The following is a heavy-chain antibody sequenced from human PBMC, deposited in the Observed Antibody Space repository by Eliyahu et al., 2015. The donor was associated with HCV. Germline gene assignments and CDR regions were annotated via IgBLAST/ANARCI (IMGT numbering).Heavy chain of an antibody. CDR3: AKVGPGGFDM. J-gene: IGHJ3*02. CDR1: GXXISPYW. D-gene: IGHD3-10*01. CDR2: INQNGSER. V-gene: IGHV3-7*03. Sequence: EEQLVESGGALVQPGGSLGVSCTAXGXXISPYWMSWVRQAPGKGPEWVANINQNGSERSYLDSGAGRFTISRDNAKNSLHLQMNSLSGDDTAIYYCAKVGPGGFDMWGQGTMVTVSS.